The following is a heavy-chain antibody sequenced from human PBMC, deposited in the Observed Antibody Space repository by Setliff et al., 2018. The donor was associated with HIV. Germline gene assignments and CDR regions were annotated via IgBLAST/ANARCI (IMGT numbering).Heavy chain of an antibody. J-gene: IGHJ6*03. CDR1: GLTFSSYW. V-gene: IGHV3-7*03. Sequence: GGSLRLSCAASGLTFSSYWMGWVRQAPGKGLEWVANTNEDGSEQYYADSVKGRFTVARDNANSSLYLQMNSLRPEDSALYYCVREGSVSGKYYYYMNLWGKGTTVTVSS. D-gene: IGHD6-19*01. CDR3: VREGSVSGKYYYYMNL. CDR2: TNEDGSEQ.